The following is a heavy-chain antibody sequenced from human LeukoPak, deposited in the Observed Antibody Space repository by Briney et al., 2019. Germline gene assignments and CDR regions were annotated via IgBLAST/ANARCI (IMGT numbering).Heavy chain of an antibody. J-gene: IGHJ4*02. CDR2: ISYDGSNK. Sequence: PGRSLRLSCAASGFTFSSYAMHWVRQAPGKGLEWVAVISYDGSNKYYADSVKGRFTISRDNSKNTLYLQLNSLRADDTAVYYCASSGYTINGYDYWGQGTLVTVSS. V-gene: IGHV3-30*14. CDR3: ASSGYTINGYDY. D-gene: IGHD3-22*01. CDR1: GFTFSSYA.